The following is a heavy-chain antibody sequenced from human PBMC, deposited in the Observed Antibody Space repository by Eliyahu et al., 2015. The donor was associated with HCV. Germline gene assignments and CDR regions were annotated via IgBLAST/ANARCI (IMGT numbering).Heavy chain of an antibody. CDR2: SSSFSATS. V-gene: IGHV1-18*01. D-gene: IGHD3-10*01. CDR1: GYHFSNYG. J-gene: IGHJ3*01. Sequence: QVQLIQSGAEVKNPGASVXVACKVSGYHFSNYGVSWVRQAPGQGLEWVGWSSSFSATSGSAQRFQDRVTMTTDASTSTAYMELRSLKFDDTAVYYCVRGGAWDAFDVWGQGTMVTVSS. CDR3: VRGGAWDAFDV.